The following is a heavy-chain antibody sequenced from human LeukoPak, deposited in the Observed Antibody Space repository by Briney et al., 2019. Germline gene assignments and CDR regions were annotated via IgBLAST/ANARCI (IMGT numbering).Heavy chain of an antibody. Sequence: SETLSLTCTVSGVLISGGYYWGWIRQTPGKGLEWIGSIHHGGTTYYNPSLKSRVNTSVDTSKNLFSLKLSSLTAADTAVYYCARDMRGATGPFDYWGQGTLVTVSS. D-gene: IGHD1-26*01. CDR1: GVLISGGYY. CDR2: IHHGGTT. J-gene: IGHJ4*02. V-gene: IGHV4-38-2*02. CDR3: ARDMRGATGPFDY.